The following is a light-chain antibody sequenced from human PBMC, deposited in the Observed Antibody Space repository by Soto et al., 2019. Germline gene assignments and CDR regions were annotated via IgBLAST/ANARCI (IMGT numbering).Light chain of an antibody. Sequence: QSVLTQPPSVSGAPGQRVTISCPGSSSNIGAGYDVHWYQQVPGTAPKLLIYGNINRPSGVPDRFSGSKSGTSASLAITGLQADDEADYYCQSYDSSLTVVFGGGTKLTVL. J-gene: IGLJ2*01. CDR3: QSYDSSLTVV. CDR1: SSNIGAGYD. CDR2: GNI. V-gene: IGLV1-40*01.